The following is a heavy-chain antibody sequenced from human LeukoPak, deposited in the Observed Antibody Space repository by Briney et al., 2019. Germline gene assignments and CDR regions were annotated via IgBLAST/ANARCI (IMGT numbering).Heavy chain of an antibody. Sequence: GGSLRLSCAASGFTFSNYWMSWVRQAPGEGPEWVAHIKQDGSEEFYVDSVKGRFSVSRDNAKNALDLQMNSLRVEDTAVYYCVRDSVGFRDGFDLWGQGTLVTVSS. CDR3: VRDSVGFRDGFDL. V-gene: IGHV3-7*01. CDR2: IKQDGSEE. CDR1: GFTFSNYW. D-gene: IGHD1-26*01. J-gene: IGHJ3*01.